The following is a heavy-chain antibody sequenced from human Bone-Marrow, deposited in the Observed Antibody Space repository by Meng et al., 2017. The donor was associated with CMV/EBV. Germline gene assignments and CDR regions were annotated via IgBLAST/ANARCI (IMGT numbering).Heavy chain of an antibody. CDR1: GVTFSSYW. Sequence: GKSLTLQCAPSGVTFSSYWMSWVRQAPGKGLEWVANIKQDGSEKYYVDSVKGRFTISRDNAKNSLYLQINSLRAEDTAVYYCARDEGIVVVPAAEFDYWGQGTLVTVSS. J-gene: IGHJ4*02. CDR3: ARDEGIVVVPAAEFDY. V-gene: IGHV3-7*01. D-gene: IGHD2-2*01. CDR2: IKQDGSEK.